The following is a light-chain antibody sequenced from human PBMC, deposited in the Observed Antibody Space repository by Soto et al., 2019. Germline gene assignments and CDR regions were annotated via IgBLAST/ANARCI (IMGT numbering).Light chain of an antibody. CDR2: GVT. Sequence: QSALTQPASVSGSPGQSITISCTGTSSDVGGYNYVSWYQQHPGRAPKLLIYGVTNRPSGISSRFSGSKSGNTASLTISGLQAEDEADYYCSSYTSTNTVIFGGGTKLTV. CDR3: SSYTSTNTVI. CDR1: SSDVGGYNY. J-gene: IGLJ2*01. V-gene: IGLV2-14*01.